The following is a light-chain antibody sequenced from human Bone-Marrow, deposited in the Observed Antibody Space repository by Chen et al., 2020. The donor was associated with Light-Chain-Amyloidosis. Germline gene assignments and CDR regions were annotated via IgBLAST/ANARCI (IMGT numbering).Light chain of an antibody. CDR1: QSVLYSPNNKNY. V-gene: IGKV4-1*01. CDR2: WAC. J-gene: IGKJ1*01. CDR3: QQYYSTPWT. Sequence: IMMTQPPDSLAVSLAEMATIISKSSQSVLYSPNNKNYLAWYQQKPRQPPNLLIYWACTRETAVPDRFGGCWSGTDFTLTISSVQAEDVAVSYCQQYYSTPWTFGQGTKVEIK.